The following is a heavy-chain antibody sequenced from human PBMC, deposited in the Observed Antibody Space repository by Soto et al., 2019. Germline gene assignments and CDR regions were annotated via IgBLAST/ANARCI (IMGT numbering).Heavy chain of an antibody. CDR3: AKESCRHAFAT. J-gene: IGHJ3*02. Sequence: GGSLRLACAASGFPFTTYAMSWVRQAPGRGLEWVSSIRGSGYTYYADSVKGRFTISRDNSKSTLSLEMNSLRGEDTAIYYCAKESCRHAFATWGQGTLVTVSS. CDR1: GFPFTTYA. CDR2: IRGSGYT. V-gene: IGHV3-23*01.